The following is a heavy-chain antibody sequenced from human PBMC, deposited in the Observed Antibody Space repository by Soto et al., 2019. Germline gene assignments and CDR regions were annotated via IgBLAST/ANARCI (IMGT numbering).Heavy chain of an antibody. CDR2: IYHSGST. V-gene: IGHV4-30-2*01. Sequence: SETLSLTCAVSGGSISSGGYSWSWIRQPPGKGPEWIGYIYHSGSTYYNPSLKSRVTISVDRSKNQFSLKLSSVTAADTAVYYCARSKYDSSGYYYDYWGQGTLVTVSS. CDR1: GGSISSGGYS. J-gene: IGHJ4*02. CDR3: ARSKYDSSGYYYDY. D-gene: IGHD3-22*01.